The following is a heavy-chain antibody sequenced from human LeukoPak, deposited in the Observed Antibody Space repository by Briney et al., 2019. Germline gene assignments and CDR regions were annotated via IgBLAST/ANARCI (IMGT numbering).Heavy chain of an antibody. CDR3: AKIGRLTIFGLEDY. V-gene: IGHV3-23*01. Sequence: GGSLRLSCAASGFTFSSYAMSWVRQAPGKGLEWVSAISGSGGSTYYADSVKGRFTISRDNSKNTLYLQMNSLRAEDTAVYYCAKIGRLTIFGLEDYWGQGTLVTVSS. D-gene: IGHD3-3*01. J-gene: IGHJ4*02. CDR1: GFTFSSYA. CDR2: ISGSGGST.